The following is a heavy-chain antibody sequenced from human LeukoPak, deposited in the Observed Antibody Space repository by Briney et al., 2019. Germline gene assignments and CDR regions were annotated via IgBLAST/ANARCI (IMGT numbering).Heavy chain of an antibody. CDR3: MRVHGGYDYY. CDR1: GGSISSSSYY. J-gene: IGHJ4*02. CDR2: IYYSGST. V-gene: IGHV4-39*07. D-gene: IGHD5-12*01. Sequence: PSETLSLTCTVSGGSISSSSYYWGWIRQPPGKGLEWIGSIYYSGSTYYNPSLKSRVTISVDTSKNYVSLRLYSVTAADTAVYYCMRVHGGYDYYWGQGTLVTVSS.